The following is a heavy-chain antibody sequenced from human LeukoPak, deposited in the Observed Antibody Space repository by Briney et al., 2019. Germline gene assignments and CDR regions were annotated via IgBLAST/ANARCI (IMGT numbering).Heavy chain of an antibody. Sequence: SVKVSCKASGGTFSSYAISWVRQAPGQGLEWMGGIIPIFGTANYAQKFQGRVTITADESTSTAYMELSSLRSEDTAMYYCARSTGIAAAGNKEVYNWFDPWGQGTLVTVSS. CDR3: ARSTGIAAAGNKEVYNWFDP. V-gene: IGHV1-69*13. CDR2: IIPIFGTA. J-gene: IGHJ5*02. D-gene: IGHD6-13*01. CDR1: GGTFSSYA.